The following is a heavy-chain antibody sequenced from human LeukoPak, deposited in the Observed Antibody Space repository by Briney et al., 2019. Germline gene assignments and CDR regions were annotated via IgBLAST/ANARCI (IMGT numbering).Heavy chain of an antibody. CDR2: INPNSGVT. V-gene: IGHV1-2*02. CDR1: GYTFTGYY. J-gene: IGHJ4*02. Sequence: ASVKVSCKASGYTFTGYYIHWVRQAPGQGLERMGWINPNSGVTNYAQKFQGRVTMTRDTSISTAYMELSRLRSDDTAVYYCARVGAYGSGSYLAYWGQGILVTVSS. CDR3: ARVGAYGSGSYLAY. D-gene: IGHD3-10*01.